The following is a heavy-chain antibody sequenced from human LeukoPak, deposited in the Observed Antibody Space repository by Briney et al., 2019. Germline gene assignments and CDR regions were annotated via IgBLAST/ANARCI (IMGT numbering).Heavy chain of an antibody. Sequence: PSETLSLTCIVSGGSISNSNYYWDWIRQPPGKGPEWIGTTYYSGSTYYNPSLKDRVTISVDTSKNQFSLRLSSVTAADTAVYYCARTDARSSGYYGYGMDVWGQGTTVTVSS. D-gene: IGHD3-3*01. V-gene: IGHV4-39*01. CDR2: TYYSGST. J-gene: IGHJ6*02. CDR3: ARTDARSSGYYGYGMDV. CDR1: GGSISNSNYY.